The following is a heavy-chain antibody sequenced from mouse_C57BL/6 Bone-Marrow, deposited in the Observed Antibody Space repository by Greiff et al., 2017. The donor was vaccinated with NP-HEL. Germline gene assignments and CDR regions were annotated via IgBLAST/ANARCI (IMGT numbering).Heavy chain of an antibody. CDR3: AREGHYYGSSSAWFAY. CDR2: ISDGGSYT. Sequence: EVNVVESGGGLVKPGGSLKLSCAASGFTFSSYAMSWVRQTPEKRLEWVATISDGGSYTYYPDNVKGRFTISRDNAKNNLYLQMSHLKSEDTAMYYCAREGHYYGSSSAWFAYWGQGTLVTVSA. D-gene: IGHD1-1*01. V-gene: IGHV5-4*01. CDR1: GFTFSSYA. J-gene: IGHJ3*01.